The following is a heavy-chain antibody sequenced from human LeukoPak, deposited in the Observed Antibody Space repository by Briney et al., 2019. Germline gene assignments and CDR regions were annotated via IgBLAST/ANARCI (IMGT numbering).Heavy chain of an antibody. CDR1: GYSFTSYW. CDR3: ARRGGGFQHLGHFDY. Sequence: HGESLKISCKGSGYSFTSYWIGWVRQMPGKGLEWMGIIFPGDSDTRYSPSFQGQVTISADKSISTAYLQWSSLKASDTAMYYCARRGGGFQHLGHFDYWGQGTLVTVSS. V-gene: IGHV5-51*01. J-gene: IGHJ4*02. CDR2: IFPGDSDT. D-gene: IGHD3-16*01.